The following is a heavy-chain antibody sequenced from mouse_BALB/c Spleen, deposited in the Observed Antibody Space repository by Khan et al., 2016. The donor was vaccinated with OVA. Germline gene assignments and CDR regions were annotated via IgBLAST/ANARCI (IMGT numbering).Heavy chain of an antibody. D-gene: IGHD2-4*01. Sequence: VQLQQSGPGLVKPSQSLSLTCTVTGYSITSEYTWNWIRQFPGNKLEWMGFISYSGNTRYNPSLKSRISITRDTSKNQFFLQLNSVTSEDTVTYYCTRKDYYDYDPFPYWGQGTLVTVSA. CDR2: ISYSGNT. CDR3: TRKDYYDYDPFPY. J-gene: IGHJ3*01. V-gene: IGHV3-2*02. CDR1: GYSITSEYT.